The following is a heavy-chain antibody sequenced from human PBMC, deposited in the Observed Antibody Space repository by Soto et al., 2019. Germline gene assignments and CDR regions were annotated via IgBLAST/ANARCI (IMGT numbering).Heavy chain of an antibody. J-gene: IGHJ4*02. Sequence: QVQLQKSGSGLLKPSQTLSLDCSVSGDSLRRGFHHWSWIRQTPGKGLQLIGYIDTNGDTHYDPSLRNRLNMSIVTTESRFSLKVTSVTTADTAVYYCARGTVYYCPNDKCGFFVDHWGQGALVTVTS. CDR1: GDSLRRGFHH. D-gene: IGHD2-8*01. CDR3: ARGTVYYCPNDKCGFFVDH. V-gene: IGHV4-31*03. CDR2: IDTNGDT.